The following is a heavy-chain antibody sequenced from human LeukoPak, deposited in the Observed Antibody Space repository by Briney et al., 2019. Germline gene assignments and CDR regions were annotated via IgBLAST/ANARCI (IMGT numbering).Heavy chain of an antibody. Sequence: SETLSLTCTVSGGSISSYYWIWIRQPPGKGLEWIGYIHYTGSTNYNRSLRSRVTISVDTSKNQFSLKLSSVTAADTAVYYCARVEEGYGSGRRENYYYYYMDVWGKGTTVTISS. CDR1: GGSISSYY. V-gene: IGHV4-59*01. CDR3: ARVEEGYGSGRRENYYYYYMDV. D-gene: IGHD3-10*01. CDR2: IHYTGST. J-gene: IGHJ6*03.